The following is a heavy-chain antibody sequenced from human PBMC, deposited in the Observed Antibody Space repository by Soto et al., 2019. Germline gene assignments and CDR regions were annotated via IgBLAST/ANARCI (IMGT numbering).Heavy chain of an antibody. CDR2: ISAYNGNT. Sequence: QVQPVQSGAEVKKPGASVKVSCKASGYTFTSYGISWVRQAPGQGLEWMGWISAYNGNTNYAQKLQGRVTMTTDTATSTAYMELRSLRSDDTAVYYCARLYNWNYVFYYYGMDVWGQGTTVTVSS. J-gene: IGHJ6*02. CDR3: ARLYNWNYVFYYYGMDV. D-gene: IGHD1-7*01. V-gene: IGHV1-18*01. CDR1: GYTFTSYG.